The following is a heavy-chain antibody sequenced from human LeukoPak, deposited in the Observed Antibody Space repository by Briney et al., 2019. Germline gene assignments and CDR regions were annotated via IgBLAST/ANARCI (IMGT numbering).Heavy chain of an antibody. Sequence: GGSLRLSCAASGFTFNNAWMSWVRQAPGKGLEWVGRIKRKTDGGTTDYAAPVKGRFTISREDSKNTLYLEMNSLKTEDTAVYYCITDESYGSAPMDVWGKGTTVTVSS. CDR1: GFTFNNAW. CDR3: ITDESYGSAPMDV. J-gene: IGHJ6*03. V-gene: IGHV3-15*01. D-gene: IGHD3-10*01. CDR2: IKRKTDGGTT.